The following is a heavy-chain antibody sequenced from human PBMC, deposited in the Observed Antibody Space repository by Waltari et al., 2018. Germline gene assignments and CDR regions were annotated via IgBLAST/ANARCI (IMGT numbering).Heavy chain of an antibody. V-gene: IGHV3-74*02. Sequence: DVELVESGGCLVKSGVSLTLSCFVSGFTFSNYIINGVRQAPGKGLEWVSRINTDGSSTAYADSVKGRFTIARDNAKNTLYLQMSSLRAEDTAVYYCARGWLDPWGQGTLVTVSS. CDR1: GFTFSNYI. CDR2: INTDGSST. CDR3: ARGWLDP. J-gene: IGHJ5*02.